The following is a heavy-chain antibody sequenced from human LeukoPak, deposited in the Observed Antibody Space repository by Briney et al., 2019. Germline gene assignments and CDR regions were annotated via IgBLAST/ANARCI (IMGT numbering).Heavy chain of an antibody. J-gene: IGHJ6*02. CDR3: ARDGYDSSGYYYPYGMDV. D-gene: IGHD3-22*01. CDR2: IYSGGST. V-gene: IGHV3-53*01. Sequence: GGSLRLSCAASGLTVSSNYMSWVRQAPGKGLEWVSVIYSGGSTYYADSVKGRFTISRDNSKNTLYLQMNSLRAEDTAVYYCARDGYDSSGYYYPYGMDVWGQGTTVTVSS. CDR1: GLTVSSNY.